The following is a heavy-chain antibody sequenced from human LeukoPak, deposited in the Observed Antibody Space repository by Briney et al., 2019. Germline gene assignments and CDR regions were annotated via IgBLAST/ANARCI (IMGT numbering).Heavy chain of an antibody. V-gene: IGHV4-59*12. CDR3: ASRASSFDY. CDR2: VYYSGST. J-gene: IGHJ4*02. CDR1: GGSISSYY. Sequence: PSETLSLTCTVSGGSISSYYWSWIRQPPGKGLEWIGYVYYSGSTNYNPSLKSRVTISVGKSKNQFSLKLSSVTAADTAVYYCASRASSFDYWGQGTLVTVSS. D-gene: IGHD6-6*01.